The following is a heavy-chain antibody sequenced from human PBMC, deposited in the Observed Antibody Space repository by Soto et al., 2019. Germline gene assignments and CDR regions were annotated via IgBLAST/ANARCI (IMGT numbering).Heavy chain of an antibody. V-gene: IGHV4-34*01. CDR3: ARRSPAFCSASTCCGHFEY. Sequence: QVHLQQWGAGLLKPSETLSLTCAVSGGSFSGYFWSWIRQSPGKGLQWIGESNHRGTTNYSPSLESRVTMSPATSENQFSVQLRSVTAADTAVYYCARRSPAFCSASTCCGHFEYWGQGTLATVSS. J-gene: IGHJ4*02. D-gene: IGHD2-15*01. CDR1: GGSFSGYF. CDR2: SNHRGTT.